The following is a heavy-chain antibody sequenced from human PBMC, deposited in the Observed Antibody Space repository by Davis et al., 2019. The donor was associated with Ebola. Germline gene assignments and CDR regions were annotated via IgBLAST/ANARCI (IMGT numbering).Heavy chain of an antibody. J-gene: IGHJ1*01. D-gene: IGHD3-22*01. CDR2: INPSGST. V-gene: IGHV4-34*01. Sequence: MPSETLSLTCAVYGGSFSGHYWTWIRQPPGKGLEWIGEINPSGSTNYSPSLKSRVTISLDTSKNQISLRLSSVTAADTAVYYCARGLPMIVDFQHWGQGTLVTVSS. CDR1: GGSFSGHY. CDR3: ARGLPMIVDFQH.